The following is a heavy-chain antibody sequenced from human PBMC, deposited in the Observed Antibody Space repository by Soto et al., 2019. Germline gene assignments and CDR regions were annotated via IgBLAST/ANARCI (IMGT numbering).Heavy chain of an antibody. V-gene: IGHV5-51*01. D-gene: IGHD3-3*01. J-gene: IGHJ5*02. CDR3: ARLEWLSLAAWFDP. CDR1: GYSFTNYW. Sequence: KGSGYSFTNYWIGWVRQMPGKGLEWMGMIYPDDSDTKYSPSFQGQVTFSADESINTAYLQWSSLKASDTAIYYCARLEWLSLAAWFDPWGQGTLVTVSS. CDR2: IYPDDSDT.